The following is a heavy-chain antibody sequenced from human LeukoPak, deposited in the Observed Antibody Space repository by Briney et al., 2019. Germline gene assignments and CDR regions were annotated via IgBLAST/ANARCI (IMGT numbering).Heavy chain of an antibody. CDR2: IWYDGSNK. CDR1: GFTFSSYG. J-gene: IGHJ4*02. CDR3: ARVGNYYDNSGYYSFDY. Sequence: GGSLRLSCAASGFTFSSYGMHWVRQAPGKGLELVAVIWYDGSNKYYTDSVKGRFTLSRDNSKNTLYLQMNRLRAEDTAVYYCARVGNYYDNSGYYSFDYWGQGTLVTVSS. V-gene: IGHV3-33*01. D-gene: IGHD3-22*01.